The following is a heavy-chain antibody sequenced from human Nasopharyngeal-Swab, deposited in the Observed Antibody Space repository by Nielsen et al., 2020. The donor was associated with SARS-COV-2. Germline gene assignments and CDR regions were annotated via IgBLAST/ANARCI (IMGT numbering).Heavy chain of an antibody. CDR3: ARGREKVGATNY. CDR2: ISSSGSTI. Sequence: GESLKISCAASGFTFSDYYMSWIRQAPGKGLEWVSYISSSGSTIYYADSVKGRFTISRDNAKNSLYLQMNSLRAEDTAVYYCARGREKVGATNYWGQGTLVTVSS. J-gene: IGHJ4*02. V-gene: IGHV3-11*01. D-gene: IGHD1-26*01. CDR1: GFTFSDYY.